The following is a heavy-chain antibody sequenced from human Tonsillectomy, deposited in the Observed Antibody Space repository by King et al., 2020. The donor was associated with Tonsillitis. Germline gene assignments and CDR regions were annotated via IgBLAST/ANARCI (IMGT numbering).Heavy chain of an antibody. CDR1: GGSISSYY. J-gene: IGHJ4*02. Sequence: HVQLQESGPGLVKPSETLSLTCTVSGGSISSYYWSWIRQPPGKGLEWIGYIYYSGSTNYNPSLKSLVTISVDKSKNQFSLKLSSVTAADTAVYYCARDQNYYDSSGYYRGGFDYWGQGTLVTVSS. CDR3: ARDQNYYDSSGYYRGGFDY. V-gene: IGHV4-59*01. CDR2: IYYSGST. D-gene: IGHD3-22*01.